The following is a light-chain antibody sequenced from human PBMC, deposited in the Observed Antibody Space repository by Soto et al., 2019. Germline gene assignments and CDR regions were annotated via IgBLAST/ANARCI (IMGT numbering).Light chain of an antibody. V-gene: IGLV2-11*01. CDR3: CSYAGSYSYV. J-gene: IGLJ1*01. CDR2: DVS. Sequence: QSALTQPRSVSGSPGQSVTISCTGTSSEVGGYDYVSWYQQHPGKAPKLMIYDVSKRPSGVPDRFSGSKSGNTASLTISGLQDEDEADYYCCSYAGSYSYVFGSGTKLTVL. CDR1: SSEVGGYDY.